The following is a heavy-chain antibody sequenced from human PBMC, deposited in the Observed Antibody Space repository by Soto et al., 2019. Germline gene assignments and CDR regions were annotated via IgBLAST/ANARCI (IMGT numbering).Heavy chain of an antibody. CDR2: IYYSGST. J-gene: IGHJ5*02. CDR3: ARAPLERGWFDP. CDR1: GGSISSGGYY. V-gene: IGHV4-31*03. Sequence: SETRSLTCTVSGGSISSGGYYWSWIRQHPGKGLEWIGYIYYSGSTYYNPSLKSRVTISVDTSKNQFSLKLSSVTAADTAVYYCARAPLERGWFDPWGQGTLVTVSS.